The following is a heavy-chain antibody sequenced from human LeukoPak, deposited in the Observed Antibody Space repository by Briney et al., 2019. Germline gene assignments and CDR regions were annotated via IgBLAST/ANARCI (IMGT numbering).Heavy chain of an antibody. D-gene: IGHD6-13*01. V-gene: IGHV1-58*02. CDR1: GFTFTSSA. J-gene: IGHJ6*03. CDR2: IVVGSGNT. Sequence: SVKVSCKASGFTFTSSAMQWVRQARGQRLEWIGWIVVGSGNTNYAQKFQKRVTITRDMSTSTAYMELSSLRSEDTAVYYCAADSGRYSRLYYYYMDVWGKGTTVTVSS. CDR3: AADSGRYSRLYYYYMDV.